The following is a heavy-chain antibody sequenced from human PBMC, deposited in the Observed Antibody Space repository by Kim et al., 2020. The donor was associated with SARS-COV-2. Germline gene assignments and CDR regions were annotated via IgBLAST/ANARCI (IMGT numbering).Heavy chain of an antibody. D-gene: IGHD6-6*01. Sequence: GESLKISCKGSGYSFTSYWIGWVRQMPGKGLEWMCIIYPGDSDTRYSPSFQGQVTISADKSISTAYLQWSSLKASDTAMYYCATGRAARPPPHDAFDIWGQGTMVTVSS. CDR2: IYPGDSDT. CDR3: ATGRAARPPPHDAFDI. V-gene: IGHV5-51*01. CDR1: GYSFTSYW. J-gene: IGHJ3*02.